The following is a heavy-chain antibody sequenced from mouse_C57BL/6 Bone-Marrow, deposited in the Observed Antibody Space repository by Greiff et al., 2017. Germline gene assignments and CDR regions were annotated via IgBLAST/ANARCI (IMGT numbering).Heavy chain of an antibody. CDR2: ISDGGSYT. Sequence: EVQLMESGGGLVKPGGSLKLSCAASGFTFSSYAMSWVRQTPEKRLEWVATISDGGSYTYYPDNVKGRFTISRDNAKNNLYLQMSHLKSEDTAMYYCARDYGSSFDYWGQGTTLTVSS. CDR3: ARDYGSSFDY. V-gene: IGHV5-4*01. CDR1: GFTFSSYA. J-gene: IGHJ2*01. D-gene: IGHD1-1*01.